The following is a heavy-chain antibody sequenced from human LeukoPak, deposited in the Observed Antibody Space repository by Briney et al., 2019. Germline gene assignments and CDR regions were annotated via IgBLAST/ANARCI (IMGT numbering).Heavy chain of an antibody. CDR2: IYYSGST. Sequence: SQTLSLTCTVSGGSISSGGYYWSWIRQHPGKGLEWFGYIYYSGSTYYNPSLKSRVTISVDTSKNQFSLKLNSVTAADTAVYYCARGRSDYDPEVYFDYWGQGTLVTVSS. CDR1: GGSISSGGYY. D-gene: IGHD4-17*01. V-gene: IGHV4-31*03. J-gene: IGHJ4*02. CDR3: ARGRSDYDPEVYFDY.